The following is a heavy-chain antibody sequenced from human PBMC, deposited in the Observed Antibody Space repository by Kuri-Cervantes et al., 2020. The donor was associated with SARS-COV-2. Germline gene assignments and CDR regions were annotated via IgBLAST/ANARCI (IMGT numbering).Heavy chain of an antibody. D-gene: IGHD3-10*01. J-gene: IGHJ6*03. CDR1: GCSISSSSYY. CDR3: ARLPLLGGATYYYYYMDV. V-gene: IGHV4-39*01. CDR2: IYYSGST. Sequence: GSLRLSCTVSGCSISSSSYYWGWIRQPPGKGREWIGSIYYSGSTYYNPSLKSRVTISVDTSKNQFPLKLSSVTAADTALYYCARLPLLGGATYYYYYMDVWGKGTTVTVSS.